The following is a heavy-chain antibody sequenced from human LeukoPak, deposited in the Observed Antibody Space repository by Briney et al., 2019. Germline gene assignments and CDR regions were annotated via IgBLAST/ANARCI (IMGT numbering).Heavy chain of an antibody. CDR2: ISSSISTI. Sequence: PGGSLRLSCAASGFSFSRYSMNSVRQTPRGGLGWGSYISSSISTIYYADSVKGRFTISRDNAKNSLYLQMNSLRAEDTAVYYCAREPYYYGSGSHMGNWFDPWGQGTLVTVSS. J-gene: IGHJ5*02. CDR3: AREPYYYGSGSHMGNWFDP. V-gene: IGHV3-48*01. CDR1: GFSFSRYS. D-gene: IGHD3-10*01.